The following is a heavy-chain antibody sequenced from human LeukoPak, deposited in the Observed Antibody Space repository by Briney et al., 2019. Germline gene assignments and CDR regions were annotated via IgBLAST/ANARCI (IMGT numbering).Heavy chain of an antibody. V-gene: IGHV1-46*01. J-gene: IGHJ5*02. Sequence: ASVKVSCKASGYTFTSYYMHWVRQAPGQGLEWMGIINPSGGSTSYAQKFQGRVTMTRDMSTSTVYMELSSLRSEDTAVYYCARALYGNWFDPWGQGTLVTVSS. CDR1: GYTFTSYY. CDR2: INPSGGST. D-gene: IGHD3-16*01. CDR3: ARALYGNWFDP.